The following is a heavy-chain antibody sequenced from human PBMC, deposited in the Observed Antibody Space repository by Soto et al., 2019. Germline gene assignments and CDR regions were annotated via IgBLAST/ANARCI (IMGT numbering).Heavy chain of an antibody. V-gene: IGHV1-3*01. CDR3: ARQYYDNTAYYPDF. Sequence: QVHLVQSGAEVKKPGASVKVSCESSGYTFTTYTMHWVRQAPGQRLEWMGWINPGRGNTKYSENFQGRVAFTRDTSASTAYMELSSLTSEDTAIYYCARQYYDNTAYYPDFWGQGTLVTVSS. J-gene: IGHJ4*02. CDR2: INPGRGNT. CDR1: GYTFTTYT. D-gene: IGHD3-22*01.